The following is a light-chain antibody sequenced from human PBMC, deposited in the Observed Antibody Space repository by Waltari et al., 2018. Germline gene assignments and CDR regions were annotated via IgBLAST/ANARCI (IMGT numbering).Light chain of an antibody. CDR1: KIGSKN. J-gene: IGLJ1*01. CDR3: QVWDSGSDHYV. V-gene: IGLV3-21*02. Sequence: SYELTQPPPVSVAPGQTARITSDGEKIGSKNVHWYQHKPGRSPVLVVYDDGDRPSGIPERFSGSNSGNTAALTISRVDAGDEAEYYCQVWDSGSDHYVFGTVTKVTVL. CDR2: DDG.